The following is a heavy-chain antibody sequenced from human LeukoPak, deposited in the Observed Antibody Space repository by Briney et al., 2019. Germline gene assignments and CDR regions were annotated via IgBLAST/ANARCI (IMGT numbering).Heavy chain of an antibody. D-gene: IGHD6-19*01. J-gene: IGHJ6*02. Sequence: GGSLRLSCAASGFTFSSYAMSWVRQAPGKGLEWVSAISGSGGSTYYADSVKGRFTISRDNAKSSLYLQMNSLRAEDTALYYCAKDKSHSSWTSRYYYYALDVWGQGTTVTVSS. CDR1: GFTFSSYA. V-gene: IGHV3-23*01. CDR2: ISGSGGST. CDR3: AKDKSHSSWTSRYYYYALDV.